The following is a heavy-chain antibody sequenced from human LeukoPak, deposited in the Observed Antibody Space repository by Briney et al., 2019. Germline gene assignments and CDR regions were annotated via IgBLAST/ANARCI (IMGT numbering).Heavy chain of an antibody. CDR3: ARLSGYIGDAFDI. Sequence: PSETLSLTCAVSGGSISSGGYSWSWIRQPPGKGLEWIGYIYHRGSTYYNPSLKSRVTISVDRSKNQFSLKLSSVTAADTAVYYCARLSGYIGDAFDIWGQGTMVTVSS. J-gene: IGHJ3*02. D-gene: IGHD5-12*01. CDR2: IYHRGST. CDR1: GGSISSGGYS. V-gene: IGHV4-30-2*01.